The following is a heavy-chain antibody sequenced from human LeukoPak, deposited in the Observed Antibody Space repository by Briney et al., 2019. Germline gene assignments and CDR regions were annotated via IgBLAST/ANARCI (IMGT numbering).Heavy chain of an antibody. Sequence: ASVKVSCKASGYTFTSYAIHWVRQAPGQRLEWMGWISAGNGNTKYSQNFQGRVTFISNTSATTAFMELSSLRSEDAAVYYCARDWGEGIAAAGLDYWGQGTLVTVSS. CDR2: ISAGNGNT. D-gene: IGHD6-13*01. V-gene: IGHV1-3*01. CDR3: ARDWGEGIAAAGLDY. CDR1: GYTFTSYA. J-gene: IGHJ4*02.